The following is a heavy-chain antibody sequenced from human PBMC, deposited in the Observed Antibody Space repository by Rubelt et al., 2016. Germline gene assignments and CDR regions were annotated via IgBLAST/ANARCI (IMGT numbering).Heavy chain of an antibody. J-gene: IGHJ5*02. CDR3: ARGIGWPLVVTATRYNWFDP. D-gene: IGHD2-21*02. V-gene: IGHV3-30*04. CDR2: ISYDGSNK. Sequence: GKGLEWVAVISYDGSNKYYADPVKGRFTISRDNSKNTLYLQMNSLRAEDTAVYYCARGIGWPLVVTATRYNWFDPWGQGTLVTVSS.